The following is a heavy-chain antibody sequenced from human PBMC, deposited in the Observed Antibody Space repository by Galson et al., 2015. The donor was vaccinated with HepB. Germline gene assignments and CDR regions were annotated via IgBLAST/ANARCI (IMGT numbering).Heavy chain of an antibody. CDR3: AREGNGDNWNCEY. V-gene: IGHV3-48*04. Sequence: SLRLSCAGSGITFSSYSMNWVRQAPGKGLEWVSYISSSSSTIYYADSVKGRFTISRDNAKNALYLQMNSLRGEDTAVYYCAREGNGDNWNCEYWGQGTLVSVSS. D-gene: IGHD1-7*01. J-gene: IGHJ4*02. CDR2: ISSSSSTI. CDR1: GITFSSYS.